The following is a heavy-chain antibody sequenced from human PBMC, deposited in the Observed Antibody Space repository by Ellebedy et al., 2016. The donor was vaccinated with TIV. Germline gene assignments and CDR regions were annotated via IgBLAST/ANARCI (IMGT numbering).Heavy chain of an antibody. J-gene: IGHJ4*02. Sequence: GGSLRLSCAASGFTVSSNYMSWIRQAPGKGLEWVANIKQDGSEKYYGDSVKGRFTISRDNTKNSLYLEMNSLRDEDTAVYYCARDRLGWREPPNYWGQGTLVTVSS. CDR1: GFTVSSNY. CDR3: ARDRLGWREPPNY. V-gene: IGHV3-7*03. CDR2: IKQDGSEK. D-gene: IGHD7-27*01.